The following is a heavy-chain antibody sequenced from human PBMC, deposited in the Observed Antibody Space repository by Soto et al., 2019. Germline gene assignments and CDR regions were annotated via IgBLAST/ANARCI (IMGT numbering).Heavy chain of an antibody. CDR2: IKGDGSER. Sequence: GGSLRLSCAASGFTFRSYWMSWVRQAPGKGLEWVANIKGDGSERHYVDSVKGRFTISRDNAKNSLFLQMNSLRVEDTAVYYCVRDGCTSDRRDVYGMDVWGQGTTVTVSS. D-gene: IGHD2-8*02. V-gene: IGHV3-7*03. CDR1: GFTFRSYW. CDR3: VRDGCTSDRRDVYGMDV. J-gene: IGHJ6*02.